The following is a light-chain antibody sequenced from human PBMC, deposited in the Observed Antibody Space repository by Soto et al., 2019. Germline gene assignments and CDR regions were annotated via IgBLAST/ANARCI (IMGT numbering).Light chain of an antibody. CDR2: EVS. J-gene: IGLJ1*01. V-gene: IGLV2-14*01. CDR1: SSDVGGYDY. Sequence: QSVLTQPASVSGSPGQSITISCTGTSSDVGGYDYVSWYQLHPGKAPKLMVFEVSNRHSGVSYRFSGSKSDNAASLTISGLQAEDEADYFCSSYSISTAYLFGTGTKLTVL. CDR3: SSYSISTAYL.